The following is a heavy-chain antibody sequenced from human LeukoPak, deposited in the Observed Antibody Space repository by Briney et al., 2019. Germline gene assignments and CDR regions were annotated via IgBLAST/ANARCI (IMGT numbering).Heavy chain of an antibody. V-gene: IGHV4-34*01. CDR2: INHSGST. J-gene: IGHJ4*02. D-gene: IGHD5-12*01. CDR3: ARQYSGYDWVWDY. CDR1: GGSFSGYY. Sequence: SETLSLTCAVYGGSFSGYYWSWIRQPAGKGLEWIGEINHSGSTNYNPSLKSRVTISVDTSKNQFSLKLSSVTAADTAVYYCARQYSGYDWVWDYWGQGTLVTVSS.